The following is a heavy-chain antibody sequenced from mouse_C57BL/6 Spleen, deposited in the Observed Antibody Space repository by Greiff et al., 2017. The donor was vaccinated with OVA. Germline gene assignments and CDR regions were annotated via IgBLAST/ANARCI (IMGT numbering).Heavy chain of an antibody. CDR3: ARAGYYGSSYVFDY. CDR2: INYDGSST. Sequence: EVQVVESEGGLVQPGSSMKLSCTASGFTFSDYYMAWVRQVPEKGLEWVANINYDGSSTYYLDSLKSRFIISRDNAKNILYLQMSSLKSEDTATYYCARAGYYGSSYVFDYWGQGTTLTVSS. CDR1: GFTFSDYY. J-gene: IGHJ2*01. V-gene: IGHV5-16*01. D-gene: IGHD1-1*01.